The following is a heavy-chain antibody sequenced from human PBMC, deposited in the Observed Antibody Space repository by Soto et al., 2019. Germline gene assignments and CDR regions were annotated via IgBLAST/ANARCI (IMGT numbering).Heavy chain of an antibody. V-gene: IGHV1-46*01. D-gene: IGHD1-1*01. CDR2: INPSGGST. CDR3: ARPQPALSSANGTTWGYYFDY. CDR1: AYTFTTYY. Sequence: SVKVSCKASAYTFTTYYMHWVRQAPGQGLEWMGIINPSGGSTTYAQNFQGRVTMTRDTSTSTVYMELSNLRSEDTAVYYCARPQPALSSANGTTWGYYFDYWGQGTLATASS. J-gene: IGHJ4*02.